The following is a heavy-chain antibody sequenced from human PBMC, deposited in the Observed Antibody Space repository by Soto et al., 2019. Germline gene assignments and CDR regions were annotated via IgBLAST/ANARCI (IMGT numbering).Heavy chain of an antibody. Sequence: GGSLRLSCAASGFTFSSYAMSWVRQAPGKGLEWVSVISGSGDSTYYADSVKGRFTISRDNSKNTLYLQMNSLRAEDTAVYYCARRHGYNFCDYWGQGALVTVSS. CDR3: ARRHGYNFCDY. CDR2: ISGSGDST. CDR1: GFTFSSYA. J-gene: IGHJ4*02. V-gene: IGHV3-23*01. D-gene: IGHD3-3*01.